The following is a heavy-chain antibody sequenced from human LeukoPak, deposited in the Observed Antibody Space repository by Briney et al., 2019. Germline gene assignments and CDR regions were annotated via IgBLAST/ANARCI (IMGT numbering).Heavy chain of an antibody. CDR3: ARAHDILTGSFDY. J-gene: IGHJ4*02. Sequence: GGSLRLSCAASGFTFSSYAMHWVRQAPGKGLEWVAVISYDGSNKYYADSVKGRFTISRDNSKNTLYLQMNSLRAEDTAVYYCARAHDILTGSFDYWGQGTLVTVSS. CDR2: ISYDGSNK. D-gene: IGHD3-9*01. V-gene: IGHV3-30-3*01. CDR1: GFTFSSYA.